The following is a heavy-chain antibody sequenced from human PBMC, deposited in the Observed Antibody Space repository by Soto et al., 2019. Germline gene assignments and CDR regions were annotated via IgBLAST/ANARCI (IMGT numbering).Heavy chain of an antibody. D-gene: IGHD5-12*01. V-gene: IGHV4-34*01. CDR3: ARGRGVAATNASSYFDY. J-gene: IGHJ4*02. Sequence: SETLSLTCAVYGGSFSGYYWSWIRQPPGKGLEWIGEINHSGSTNYNPSLKSRVTISVDTSKNQFSLKLSSVTAADTAVYYCARGRGVAATNASSYFDYWGQGTLVTVSS. CDR1: GGSFSGYY. CDR2: INHSGST.